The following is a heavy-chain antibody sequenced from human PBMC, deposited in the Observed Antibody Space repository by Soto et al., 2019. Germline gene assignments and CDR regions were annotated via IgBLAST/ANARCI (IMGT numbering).Heavy chain of an antibody. Sequence: SVKVSCKASGGTFSSYAISWVGQAPGQGLEWMGGIIPIFGTANYARKFQGRVTITADESTSTAYMELSSLRSEDTAVYYCASSADYYGSGSYYNGMDVWGQGTTVTVSS. J-gene: IGHJ6*02. CDR3: ASSADYYGSGSYYNGMDV. D-gene: IGHD3-10*01. CDR1: GGTFSSYA. V-gene: IGHV1-69*13. CDR2: IIPIFGTA.